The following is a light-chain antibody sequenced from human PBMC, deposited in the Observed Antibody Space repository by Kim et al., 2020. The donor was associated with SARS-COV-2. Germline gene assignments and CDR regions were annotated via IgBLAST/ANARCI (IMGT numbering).Light chain of an antibody. Sequence: VSPGERATLSCRASQSVSSNLAWYQQKPGQAPRLLIYGASTRATGIPARFSGSGSGTEFTLTISSLQSEDFAVYYCQQYYNWPPLTFGGGTKLEI. CDR2: GAS. J-gene: IGKJ4*01. CDR3: QQYYNWPPLT. CDR1: QSVSSN. V-gene: IGKV3-15*01.